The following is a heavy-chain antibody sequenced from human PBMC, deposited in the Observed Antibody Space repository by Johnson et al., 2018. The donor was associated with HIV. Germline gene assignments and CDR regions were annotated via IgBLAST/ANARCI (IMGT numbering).Heavy chain of an antibody. CDR1: GFTFSNAW. J-gene: IGHJ3*02. CDR3: ARLPSWRGAFDI. Sequence: EVQLVESGGGLVKPGGSLRLSCAASGFTFSNAWMSWVRQAPGEGLEYVSGTDNKGRNTYYDNSVKGRFTISRDNSQNTRYLQMNSLRAGDTAVYYCARLPSWRGAFDIWGQGTMVTVSS. D-gene: IGHD3-10*01. CDR2: TDNKGRNT. V-gene: IGHV3-64*01.